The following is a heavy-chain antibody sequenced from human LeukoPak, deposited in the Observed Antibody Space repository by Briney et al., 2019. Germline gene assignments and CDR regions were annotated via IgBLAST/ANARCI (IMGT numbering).Heavy chain of an antibody. V-gene: IGHV4-39*07. CDR1: GGSISSSSYY. CDR2: IYYSGST. CDR3: ARSDYGSGSYL. J-gene: IGHJ4*02. D-gene: IGHD3-10*01. Sequence: SETLSLTCTVSGGSISSSSYYWGWIRQPPGKGLEWIGSIYYSGSTYYNPSLKSRVTISVDTSKNQFSLTLSSVTAADTAVYYCARSDYGSGSYLWGQGTLVTVSS.